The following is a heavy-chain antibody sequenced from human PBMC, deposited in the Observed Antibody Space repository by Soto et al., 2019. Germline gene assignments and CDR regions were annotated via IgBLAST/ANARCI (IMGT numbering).Heavy chain of an antibody. Sequence: GGSLRLSCAASGFTFSSDWMHWFRQTPGKGLVWVSRIDSGGRTTTYADSVKGRFTISRDNAKNTLYLQMNGLRAEDTALYYCARWFTYGNFDYFDYWGQGTQVTVSS. CDR1: GFTFSSDW. CDR3: ARWFTYGNFDYFDY. CDR2: IDSGGRTT. J-gene: IGHJ4*02. V-gene: IGHV3-74*01. D-gene: IGHD3-10*01.